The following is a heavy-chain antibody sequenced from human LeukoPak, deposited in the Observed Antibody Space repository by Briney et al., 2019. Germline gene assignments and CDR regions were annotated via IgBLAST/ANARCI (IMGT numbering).Heavy chain of an antibody. CDR1: GFTFSGYY. J-gene: IGHJ4*02. Sequence: PGGSLRLSCAASGFTFSGYYMSWIRQAPGKGLEWVAYISSNGSYTNYADSVKGRFTISRYNAKNSLYLKMNSLRAEPTAVYYCARAASLDGTGTTRPVDYWGQGTLLTVSS. V-gene: IGHV3-11*06. CDR2: ISSNGSYT. D-gene: IGHD1-1*01. CDR3: ARAASLDGTGTTRPVDY.